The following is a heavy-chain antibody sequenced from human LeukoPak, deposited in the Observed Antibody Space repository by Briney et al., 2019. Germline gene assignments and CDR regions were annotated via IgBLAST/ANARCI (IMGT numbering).Heavy chain of an antibody. CDR3: ARDSWFGELSGYYYMDV. D-gene: IGHD3-10*01. J-gene: IGHJ6*03. Sequence: PSQTLSLTCTVSGGSISSGGYYWSWIRQHPGKGLEWIGYIYYSGSTYYNPSLKSRVTISVDTSKNQFSLKLSSVTAADTAVYYCARDSWFGELSGYYYMDVWGKGTTVTVSS. CDR2: IYYSGST. CDR1: GGSISSGGYY. V-gene: IGHV4-31*03.